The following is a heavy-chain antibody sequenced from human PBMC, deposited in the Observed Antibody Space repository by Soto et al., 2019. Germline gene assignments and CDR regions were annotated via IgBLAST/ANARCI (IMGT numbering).Heavy chain of an antibody. V-gene: IGHV3-49*03. CDR2: IRSKAYGGTT. J-gene: IGHJ4*02. CDR3: TSGEVVAATWLRGAIGY. CDR1: GFTFGDYA. Sequence: GGSLRLSCTASGFTFGDYAMSWFRQAPGKGLEWVGFIRSKAYGGTTEYAASVKGRFTISRDDSKSIAYLQMNSLKTEDTAVYYCTSGEVVAATWLRGAIGYWGQGTLVTVSS. D-gene: IGHD2-15*01.